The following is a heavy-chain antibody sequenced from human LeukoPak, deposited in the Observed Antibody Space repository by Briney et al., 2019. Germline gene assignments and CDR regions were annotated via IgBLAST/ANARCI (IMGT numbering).Heavy chain of an antibody. Sequence: SETLSLTCTVSGGSISSSSYYWGWIRQPPGKGLEWIGSIYYSGSTYYNPSLKSRVTISVDTSKNQFSLKLSSVTAADTAVYYCARDNQGGDYWGQGTLVTVSS. D-gene: IGHD3-16*01. CDR3: ARDNQGGDY. J-gene: IGHJ4*02. CDR1: GGSISSSSYY. CDR2: IYYSGST. V-gene: IGHV4-39*07.